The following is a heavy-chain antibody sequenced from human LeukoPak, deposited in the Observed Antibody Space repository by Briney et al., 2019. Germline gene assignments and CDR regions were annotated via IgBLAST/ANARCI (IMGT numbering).Heavy chain of an antibody. Sequence: ASVKVSCKASGYTFTSYGISWVRQAPGQGLEWMGWISAYNGNTNYAQKLQGRVTMTTDTSTSTAYMELRSLRSDDTAVYYCARGQGKYSYGYTPRPGYYYYYMDVWGKGTTVTISS. J-gene: IGHJ6*03. CDR1: GYTFTSYG. CDR3: ARGQGKYSYGYTPRPGYYYYYMDV. V-gene: IGHV1-18*01. CDR2: ISAYNGNT. D-gene: IGHD5-18*01.